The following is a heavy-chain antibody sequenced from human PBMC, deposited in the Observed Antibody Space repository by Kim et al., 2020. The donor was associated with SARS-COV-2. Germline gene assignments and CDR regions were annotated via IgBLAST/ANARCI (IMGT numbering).Heavy chain of an antibody. J-gene: IGHJ4*02. Sequence: NHNPPHKGRVTLSGDASKNQFSLTLSYVTAADTAVYYCARDNYGSVIDYWGQGTLVTVSS. CDR3: ARDNYGSVIDY. D-gene: IGHD3-10*01. V-gene: IGHV4-59*01.